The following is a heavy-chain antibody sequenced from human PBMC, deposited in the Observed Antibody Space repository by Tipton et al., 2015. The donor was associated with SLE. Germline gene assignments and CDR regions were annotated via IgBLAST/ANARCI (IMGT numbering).Heavy chain of an antibody. D-gene: IGHD5-24*01. V-gene: IGHV4-59*12. CDR2: IYYSGST. CDR1: GGSISSYY. CDR3: ARDRGRWLQENWFDP. J-gene: IGHJ5*02. Sequence: LRLSCTVSGGSISSYYWSWIRQPPGKGLEWIGYIYYSGSTNYNPSLKSRVTISVDTSKNQFSLKLSSVTAADTAVYYCARDRGRWLQENWFDPWGQGTLVTVSS.